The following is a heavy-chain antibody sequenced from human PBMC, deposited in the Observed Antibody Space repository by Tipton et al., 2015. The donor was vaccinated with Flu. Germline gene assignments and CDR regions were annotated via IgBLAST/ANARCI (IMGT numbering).Heavy chain of an antibody. V-gene: IGHV4-38-2*01. CDR1: GYSISSSYY. CDR3: ARRVYSNYVSDPKSWFDP. J-gene: IGHJ5*02. Sequence: LRLSCSVSGYSISSSYYWGWIRQPPGKGLEWIGNIHKTGSTYYNPSLKSRVTMSVDTSKNQFSLKVFSVTAADTAVYYCARRVYSNYVSDPKSWFDPWGQGILVTVS. D-gene: IGHD4-11*01. CDR2: IHKTGST.